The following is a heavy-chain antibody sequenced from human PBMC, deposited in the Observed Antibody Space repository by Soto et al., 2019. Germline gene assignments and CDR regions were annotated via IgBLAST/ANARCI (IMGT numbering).Heavy chain of an antibody. CDR3: AVYDSSGKYYFDY. J-gene: IGHJ4*02. D-gene: IGHD3-22*01. Sequence: QVQLVQSGAEVKNPGASVKVSCKASGYTFTSYGISWVRQVPGQGLEWMGWISAYNDITNYAQKLQDRVTMTTDASTSTAYMELRSLRSDDTAMYYCAVYDSSGKYYFDYWGQGTLVTVSS. CDR1: GYTFTSYG. CDR2: ISAYNDIT. V-gene: IGHV1-18*01.